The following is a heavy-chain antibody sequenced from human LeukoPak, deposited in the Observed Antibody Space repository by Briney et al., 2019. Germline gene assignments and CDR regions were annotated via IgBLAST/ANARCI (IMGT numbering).Heavy chain of an antibody. J-gene: IGHJ4*02. CDR3: ARVGYCSSTSCFPADY. Sequence: SETLSLTCTVSGGSISSYYWSWIRQPAGKGLEWIGRIYTSGSTNYNPSLKSRVTISVDTSKNQFSLKLSSVTAADTAVYYCARVGYCSSTSCFPADYWGQGTLVTVSS. CDR1: GGSISSYY. V-gene: IGHV4-4*07. D-gene: IGHD2-2*01. CDR2: IYTSGST.